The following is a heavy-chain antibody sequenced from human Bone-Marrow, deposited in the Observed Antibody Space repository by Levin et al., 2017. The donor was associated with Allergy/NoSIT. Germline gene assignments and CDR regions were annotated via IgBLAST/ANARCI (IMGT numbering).Heavy chain of an antibody. CDR3: ARAPYYGPARPYQSDY. CDR1: GGSISSSTYS. V-gene: IGHV4-39*01. Sequence: GSLRLSCSVSGGSISSSTYSWGWIRQPPGKGLEWIGNVYYTGSTHYNPSLKSRVTISADTSKNQFSLKLSSVTAADTAVYYWARAPYYGPARPYQSDYWGQGTLVTVSS. CDR2: VYYTGST. D-gene: IGHD3-10*01. J-gene: IGHJ4*02.